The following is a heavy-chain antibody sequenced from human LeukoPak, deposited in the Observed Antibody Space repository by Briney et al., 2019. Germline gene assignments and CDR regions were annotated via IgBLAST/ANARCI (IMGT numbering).Heavy chain of an antibody. Sequence: GGSLRLSCAASGFTFSDYSMNWVRQAPERGLEWVSSIGGIGSYIYYADSVKGRFTISRDNAKNALYLQMNNLRAEDTAVYYCVRDLDWGQGTLVTVSS. J-gene: IGHJ4*02. CDR2: IGGIGSYI. CDR1: GFTFSDYS. CDR3: VRDLD. V-gene: IGHV3-21*01.